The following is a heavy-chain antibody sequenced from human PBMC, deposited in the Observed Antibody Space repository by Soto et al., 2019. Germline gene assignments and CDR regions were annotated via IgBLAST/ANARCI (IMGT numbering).Heavy chain of an antibody. CDR2: VKRKPNGGTT. CDR1: GFTFSSYW. D-gene: IGHD3-10*01. Sequence: GGSLRLSCAASGFTFSSYWMSSGRQAPGKGKEWVGRVKRKPNGGTTDYAAPVNDRFNISRDDSKNTLYLQMNNLKTEDTAVYYCATCYGSGTDCQEDYLAFWGQGTPVTVSS. V-gene: IGHV3-15*01. CDR3: ATCYGSGTDCQEDYLAF. J-gene: IGHJ4*02.